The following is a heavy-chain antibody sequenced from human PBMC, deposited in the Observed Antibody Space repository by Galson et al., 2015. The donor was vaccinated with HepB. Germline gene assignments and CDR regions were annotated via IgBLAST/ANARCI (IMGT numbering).Heavy chain of an antibody. Sequence: PALVKPTQTLTLTCTFSGFSLSTSGMRVSWIRQPPGKALEWLARIDWDDDKFYSTSLKSRLIISKDTSKNEVVLTVINMDIVDTATHYCARSHGWNYSDYYYYMDVWGKGTTVTVSS. CDR2: IDWDDDK. CDR3: ARSHGWNYSDYYYYMDV. CDR1: GFSLSTSGMR. J-gene: IGHJ6*03. V-gene: IGHV2-70*04. D-gene: IGHD1-7*01.